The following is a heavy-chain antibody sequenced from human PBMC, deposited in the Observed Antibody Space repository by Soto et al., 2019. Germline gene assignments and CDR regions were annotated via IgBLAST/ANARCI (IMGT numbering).Heavy chain of an antibody. J-gene: IGHJ4*02. Sequence: SETLSLTCSVSVSGGSISSGAYYWNWIRQYPGKGPEWIGYMYYSGSTYYNPSLKSRISISVDTSKNQFSLKLSSVTAADTAVYYCASSYSGYLDNWGQGTQVTVSS. V-gene: IGHV4-31*03. CDR2: MYYSGST. D-gene: IGHD3-22*01. CDR3: ASSYSGYLDN. CDR1: GGSISSGAYY.